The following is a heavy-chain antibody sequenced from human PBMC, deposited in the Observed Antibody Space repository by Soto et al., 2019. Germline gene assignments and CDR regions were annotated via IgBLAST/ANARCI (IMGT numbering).Heavy chain of an antibody. D-gene: IGHD3-9*01. CDR3: ALNYDILTGTAFGLY. J-gene: IGHJ4*02. V-gene: IGHV1-69*13. CDR2: IIPIFGTA. CDR1: GGTFSSYA. Sequence: GASVKVSCKASGGTFSSYAISWVRQAPGQGLEWMGGIIPIFGTANYAQKFQGRVTITADESTSTAYMELSSLRSEDTAVYYCALNYDILTGTAFGLYWGQGTLVTVSS.